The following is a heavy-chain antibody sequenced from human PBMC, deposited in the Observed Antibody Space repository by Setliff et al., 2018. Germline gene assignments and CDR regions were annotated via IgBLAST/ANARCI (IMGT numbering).Heavy chain of an antibody. Sequence: GGSLRLSCAASGFTFSSYWMNWVRQAPGKGLEWVANIKQDGSVKNYVDSVKGRFSISRDNTKNSLYLQMNSLRAEDTAVYYCARSQSGSYFYYYYYGMDVWGQGTTVTVSS. CDR3: ARSQSGSYFYYYYYGMDV. CDR1: GFTFSSYW. D-gene: IGHD1-26*01. J-gene: IGHJ6*02. CDR2: IKQDGSVK. V-gene: IGHV3-7*01.